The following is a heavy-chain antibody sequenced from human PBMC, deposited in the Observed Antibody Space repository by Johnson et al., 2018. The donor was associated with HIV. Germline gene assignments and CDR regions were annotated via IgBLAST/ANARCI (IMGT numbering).Heavy chain of an antibody. CDR3: ARDRSWIQLWFDAFDI. J-gene: IGHJ3*02. CDR2: ITWNSGSI. D-gene: IGHD5-18*01. CDR1: GFTFDDYA. V-gene: IGHV3-9*01. Sequence: VQLVESGGGLVQPGRSLRLSCAPSGFTFDDYAMHWVRQAPGKGLEWVSGITWNSGSIGYADSVKGRFTISRDNAKNSLYLQMDSLRAEDTAVYYCARDRSWIQLWFDAFDIWGQGTMVTVSS.